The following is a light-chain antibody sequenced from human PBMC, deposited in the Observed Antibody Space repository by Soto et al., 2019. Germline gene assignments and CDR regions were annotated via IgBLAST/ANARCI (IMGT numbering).Light chain of an antibody. CDR1: QSVSSSR. V-gene: IGKV3-20*01. CDR2: DAS. Sequence: EIVLTQSTGTLSLSPGERATLSCRASQSVSSSRLAWYQQKPGQAPRLLIYDASIRATGIPDRFSGSGSGADFTLTITTLEPEDFAVYFCHQYAPLGTFGQGTKVEVK. CDR3: HQYAPLGT. J-gene: IGKJ1*01.